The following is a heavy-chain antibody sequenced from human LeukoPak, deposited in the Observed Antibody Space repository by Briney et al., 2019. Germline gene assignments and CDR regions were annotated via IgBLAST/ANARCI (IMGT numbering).Heavy chain of an antibody. J-gene: IGHJ4*02. D-gene: IGHD6-13*01. CDR1: GYSFTGYG. V-gene: IGHV5-51*01. CDR3: ARFIAGRGFDY. Sequence: GESLKISCRGSGYSFTGYGIGGVRQMPGNGLEWLGIIYPGDSETRYSPSFQGQVTISADKSISTAYLQRSSLRASDTAMHYCARFIAGRGFDYWGQGTLVTVSS. CDR2: IYPGDSET.